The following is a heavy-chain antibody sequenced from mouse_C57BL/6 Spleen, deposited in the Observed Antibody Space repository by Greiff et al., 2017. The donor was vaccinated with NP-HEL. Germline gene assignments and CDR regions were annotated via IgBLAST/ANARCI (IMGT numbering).Heavy chain of an antibody. CDR1: GYTFTSYW. V-gene: IGHV1-64*01. J-gene: IGHJ2*01. CDR3: ARDTTVVAFDY. CDR2: IHPNSGST. D-gene: IGHD1-1*01. Sequence: QVQLQQPGAELVKPGASVKLSCKASGYTFTSYWMHWVKQRPGQGLEWIGMIHPNSGSTNYNEKFKSKATLTVDKSSSTAYMQLSSLTSEDSAVYYCARDTTVVAFDYWGKGTTLTVSS.